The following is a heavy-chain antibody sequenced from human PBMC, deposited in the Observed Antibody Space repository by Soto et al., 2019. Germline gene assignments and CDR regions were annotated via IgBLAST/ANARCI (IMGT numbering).Heavy chain of an antibody. CDR3: ARGIDYPWFDP. CDR1: GGSFSGYY. V-gene: IGHV4-34*01. J-gene: IGHJ5*02. Sequence: SETLSLTCAVYGGSFSGYYWSWIRQPPGKGLEWIGEINHSGSTNYNPSLKSRVTISVDTSKNQFSLKLSSVTAADTAVYYCARGIDYPWFDPWGQGTLVTVSS. D-gene: IGHD4-17*01. CDR2: INHSGST.